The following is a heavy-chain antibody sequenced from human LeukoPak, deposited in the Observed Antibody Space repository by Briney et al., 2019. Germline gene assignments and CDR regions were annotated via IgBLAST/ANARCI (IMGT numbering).Heavy chain of an antibody. CDR1: GFTFSDYY. V-gene: IGHV3-11*04. D-gene: IGHD6-19*01. J-gene: IGHJ4*02. CDR3: ARGQWLPKYYFDC. Sequence: PGGSLRLSCAASGFTFSDYYMSWIRQAPGKGLEWVSYISSTGTTTYYADSVKGRFTISRDNAKNSLYLQMNSLRAEDTAVYYCARGQWLPKYYFDCWGQGTLVTVSS. CDR2: ISSTGTTT.